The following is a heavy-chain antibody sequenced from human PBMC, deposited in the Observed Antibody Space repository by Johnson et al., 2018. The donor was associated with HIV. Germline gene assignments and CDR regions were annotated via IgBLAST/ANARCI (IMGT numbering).Heavy chain of an antibody. J-gene: IGHJ3*02. V-gene: IGHV3-15*01. CDR3: ARDDLRDTGAFDI. CDR2: IKSKTDGGTT. CDR1: GFTFSNAW. D-gene: IGHD2-8*02. Sequence: EMQLVESGGGLVKPGGSLRLSCAASGFTFSNAWMSWVRQAPGKGLEWVGRIKSKTDGGTTDYAAPVKGRFTISRDNSKNTLSLQMNSPRVDDTAVYYCARDDLRDTGAFDIWGQGTVVIVSS.